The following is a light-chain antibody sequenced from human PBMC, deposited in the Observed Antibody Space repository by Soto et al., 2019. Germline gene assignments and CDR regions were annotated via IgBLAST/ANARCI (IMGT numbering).Light chain of an antibody. CDR2: EVT. J-gene: IGLJ3*02. V-gene: IGLV2-14*01. Sequence: QSVLTQPASVSGSPGQSIAISCTGTSSDVGGYNFVSWYQHYPGKAPKLIIYEVTNRPSGVSNRFSGSKSGNTASLTISGLQTEDEADYYCVSYARTSTHTGVFGGGTKLTVL. CDR3: VSYARTSTHTGV. CDR1: SSDVGGYNF.